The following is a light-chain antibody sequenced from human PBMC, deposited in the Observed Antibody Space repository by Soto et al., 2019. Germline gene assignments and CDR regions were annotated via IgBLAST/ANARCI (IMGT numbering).Light chain of an antibody. CDR2: EVV. Sequence: QSVLTQPPSASGSPGQSVTISCTGTKNDIGVYDFVSWYQHHPGKAPRLIIYEVVQRPSGVPDRFSRSKSGNTASLTVSGLQAADESDYFCKSYAGSNTYVFGSGTKVTVL. V-gene: IGLV2-8*01. CDR1: KNDIGVYDF. J-gene: IGLJ1*01. CDR3: KSYAGSNTYV.